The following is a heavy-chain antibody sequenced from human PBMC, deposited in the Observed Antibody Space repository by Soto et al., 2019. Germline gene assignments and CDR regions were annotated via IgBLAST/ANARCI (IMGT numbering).Heavy chain of an antibody. CDR3: ARDIAKGITGTTGAFDI. CDR1: GDSVSSNSAA. J-gene: IGHJ3*02. D-gene: IGHD1-20*01. Sequence: PSQTLSLTCAISGDSVSSNSAAWNWIRQSPSRGLEWLGRTYHRSKWYNDYAVSVKSRITINPDTSKNQCSLQLNSVTPEDTAVYYCARDIAKGITGTTGAFDIWGQRTMVTVSS. V-gene: IGHV6-1*01. CDR2: TYHRSKWYN.